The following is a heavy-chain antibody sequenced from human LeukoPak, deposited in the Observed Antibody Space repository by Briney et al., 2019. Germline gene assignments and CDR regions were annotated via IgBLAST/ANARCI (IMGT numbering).Heavy chain of an antibody. V-gene: IGHV3-30*18. J-gene: IGHJ4*02. CDR2: ISYDGSNK. CDR1: GFTFSSYG. D-gene: IGHD6-13*01. Sequence: PGGSLRLSCAASGFTFSSYGMHWVRQAPGKGLEWVAVISYDGSNKYYADSVKGRFTISRDNSKNTLYLQMNSLRAEDTAVYYCAKGKAYSSSWTAADYWGQGTLVTVSS. CDR3: AKGKAYSSSWTAADY.